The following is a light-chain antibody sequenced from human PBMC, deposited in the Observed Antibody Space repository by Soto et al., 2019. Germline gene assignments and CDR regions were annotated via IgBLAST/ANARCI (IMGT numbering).Light chain of an antibody. CDR1: QDISNI. CDR2: AAS. Sequence: DIQLTQSPSSLSAFVGDTVTITCRASQDISNILAWYQQKPGKVPKLLIYAASTWQSGVPSRFSGSGSGTDFTLTISGLQPEDVATYYCQKCKIAPFTFGGGTKVEMK. CDR3: QKCKIAPFT. V-gene: IGKV1-27*01. J-gene: IGKJ4*01.